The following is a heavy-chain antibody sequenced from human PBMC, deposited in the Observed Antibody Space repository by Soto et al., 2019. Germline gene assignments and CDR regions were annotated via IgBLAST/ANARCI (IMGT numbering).Heavy chain of an antibody. CDR1: GYTFTSYG. D-gene: IGHD5-18*01. V-gene: IGHV1-18*01. CDR2: ISAYNGNT. Sequence: ASVKVSCKASGYTFTSYGISWVRQAPGQGLEWMGWISAYNGNTNYAQKLQGRVTMTRDTSTSTVYMELSSLRSEDTAVYYCARDLRDTAMVPPSVYYYGMDVWGQGTAVTVSS. CDR3: ARDLRDTAMVPPSVYYYGMDV. J-gene: IGHJ6*02.